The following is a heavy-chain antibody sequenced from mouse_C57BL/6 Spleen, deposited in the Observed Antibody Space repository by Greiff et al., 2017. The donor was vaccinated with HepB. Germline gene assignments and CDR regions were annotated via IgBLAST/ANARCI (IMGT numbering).Heavy chain of an antibody. CDR3: AKSDCYAMDY. CDR1: GFSLTSYG. V-gene: IGHV2-5*01. J-gene: IGHJ4*01. Sequence: QVQLQQSGPGLVQPSQSLSITCTVSGFSLTSYGVHWVRQSPGKGLEWLGVIWRGGSTDYNAAFMSRLSITKDNSKSQVFFKMNRLPADDTAIYFCAKSDCYAMDYWGQGTSVTVSS. CDR2: IWRGGST.